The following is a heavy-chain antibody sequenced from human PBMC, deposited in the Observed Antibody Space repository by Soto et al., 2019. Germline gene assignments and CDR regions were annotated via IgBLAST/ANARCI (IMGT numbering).Heavy chain of an antibody. CDR3: ARVYNGRAHWYFDL. D-gene: IGHD1-20*01. J-gene: IGHJ2*01. V-gene: IGHV1-3*01. CDR1: GYTFTSYA. Sequence: ASVKVSCKASGYTFTSYAMHWVRQAPGQRLEWMGWINAGNGNTKYSQKFQGRVTITRDTSASTAYMELSSLRSEDTAVYYCARVYNGRAHWYFDLLGRATLVTVSS. CDR2: INAGNGNT.